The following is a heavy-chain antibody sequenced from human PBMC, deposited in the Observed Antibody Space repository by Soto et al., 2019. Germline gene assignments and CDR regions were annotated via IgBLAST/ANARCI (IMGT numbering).Heavy chain of an antibody. CDR3: ARHAAEGHYYYYGMEV. CDR2: IYPGDSDT. CDR1: GFSFTTYG. D-gene: IGHD6-25*01. J-gene: IGHJ6*02. Sequence: GESLKISCKGSGFSFTTYGIGCVRQRPGKGLEWMGIIYPGDSDTRYSPSFQDQVTISADKSSSTAYMKWSSLKTSDTAMYYCARHAAEGHYYYYGMEVWGQGTTVTVSS. V-gene: IGHV5-51*01.